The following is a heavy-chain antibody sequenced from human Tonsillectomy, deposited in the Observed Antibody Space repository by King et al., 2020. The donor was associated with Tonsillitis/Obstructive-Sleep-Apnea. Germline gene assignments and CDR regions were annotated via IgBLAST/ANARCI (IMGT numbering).Heavy chain of an antibody. V-gene: IGHV4-34*01. CDR1: GGSFSDHY. CDR2: INHSGSA. Sequence: VQLPQWGAGLLKPSETLSLTCGVYGGSFSDHYWSWIRQPPGKGLEWIGEINHSGSANYNPSLTSRVIMSVDTSKNQFSLKLTSVTAADTAVYYCARGWEGCSRTSCQKIFFAYWGQGTLATVSS. D-gene: IGHD2-2*01. J-gene: IGHJ4*02. CDR3: ARGWEGCSRTSCQKIFFAY.